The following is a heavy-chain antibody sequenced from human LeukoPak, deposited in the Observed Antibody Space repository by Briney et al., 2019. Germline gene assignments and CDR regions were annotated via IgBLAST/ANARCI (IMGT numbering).Heavy chain of an antibody. Sequence: ASVKVSCKASGDTFTSDGISWVRQAPGQGLEWMGWISAYNGNTNYAQKLQGRVTMTTDTSTSTAYMELRSLRSDDTAVYYCARVDPGGYSYGLYYFDYWGQGTLVTVSS. D-gene: IGHD5-18*01. V-gene: IGHV1-18*01. J-gene: IGHJ4*02. CDR3: ARVDPGGYSYGLYYFDY. CDR2: ISAYNGNT. CDR1: GDTFTSDG.